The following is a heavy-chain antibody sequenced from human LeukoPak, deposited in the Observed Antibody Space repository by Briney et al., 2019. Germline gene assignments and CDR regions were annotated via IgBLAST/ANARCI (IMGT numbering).Heavy chain of an antibody. CDR1: GFTFSSYA. D-gene: IGHD3-10*01. Sequence: GGSLRLSCAASGFTFSSYAMSWVRQAPGKGLEWVSAISGSGGSTYYAGSVKGRFTISRDNSKNTLYLQMNSLRAEDTAVYYCATTMVQGVRYDYWGQGTLVTVSS. V-gene: IGHV3-23*01. CDR3: ATTMVQGVRYDY. CDR2: ISGSGGST. J-gene: IGHJ4*02.